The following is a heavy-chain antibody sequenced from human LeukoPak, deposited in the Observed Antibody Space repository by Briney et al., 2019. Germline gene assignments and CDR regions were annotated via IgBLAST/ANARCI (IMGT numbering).Heavy chain of an antibody. CDR1: GITFRNYV. Sequence: GGSLRLSCADSGITFRNYVMGWVRQAPGKGLEWVSAISGSGGSTSYADSVKARFTISRDNSKNTLYLQMNSLRAEDTAVYYCARGPNSNWSGLDFWGQGTLLTVSS. D-gene: IGHD6-6*01. V-gene: IGHV3-23*01. CDR3: ARGPNSNWSGLDF. CDR2: ISGSGGST. J-gene: IGHJ4*02.